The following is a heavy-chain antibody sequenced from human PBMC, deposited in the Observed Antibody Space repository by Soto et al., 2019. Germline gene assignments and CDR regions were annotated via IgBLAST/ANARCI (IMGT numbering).Heavy chain of an antibody. V-gene: IGHV4-4*02. Sequence: SETLSLTCAVSGGSISSSNWWSWVRQPPGKGLEWIGEIYHSGSTSYNPSLKSRVTISVDKSKNQFSLKLSSVTAADTAVYYCARDSSGWYVGYYYGMDVWGQGTTVTVSS. J-gene: IGHJ6*02. CDR2: IYHSGST. D-gene: IGHD6-19*01. CDR3: ARDSSGWYVGYYYGMDV. CDR1: GGSISSSNW.